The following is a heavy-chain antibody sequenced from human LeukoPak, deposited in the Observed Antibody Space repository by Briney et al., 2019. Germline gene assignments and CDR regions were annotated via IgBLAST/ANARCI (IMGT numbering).Heavy chain of an antibody. J-gene: IGHJ3*02. Sequence: GGSLRLSCAASGFTFSSYAMTWVRQAPGKGLEWVSGIYASGSATHYADTVKGRFTISRDNSKNTLYLQMSTLRAEDTAVYYCAKRPRDSSGYYLGAFDIWGQGTMVTVSS. V-gene: IGHV3-23*01. CDR3: AKRPRDSSGYYLGAFDI. CDR1: GFTFSSYA. CDR2: IYASGSAT. D-gene: IGHD3-22*01.